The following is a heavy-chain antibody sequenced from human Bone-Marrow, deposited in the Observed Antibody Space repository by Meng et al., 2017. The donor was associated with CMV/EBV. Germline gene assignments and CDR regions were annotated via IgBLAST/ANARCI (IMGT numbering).Heavy chain of an antibody. CDR3: ARVEYCSSTRCGYYFDY. D-gene: IGHD2-2*01. Sequence: SVKVSCKASGGTFSRSAISWVRQAPGQGLEWMGGIIPIFGTANYAQKFQGRVTITTDESTSTAYMELSSLRSEDTAVYYCARVEYCSSTRCGYYFDYWGQGTLVTVSS. CDR1: GGTFSRSA. CDR2: IIPIFGTA. J-gene: IGHJ4*02. V-gene: IGHV1-69*05.